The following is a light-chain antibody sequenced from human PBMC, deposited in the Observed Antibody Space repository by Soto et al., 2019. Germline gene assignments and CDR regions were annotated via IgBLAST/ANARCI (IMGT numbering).Light chain of an antibody. CDR2: AAS. V-gene: IGKV1-27*01. CDR3: QKYNSAPLT. J-gene: IGKJ5*01. CDR1: QGISSY. Sequence: IRMTQSPSSFSASTGDRVTITCRASQGISSYLAWYQQKPGTVPDLLIYAASTLQSGVPSRFSGSGSGTDFTLTISSLQPEDVATYYCQKYNSAPLTFGQGTRLEV.